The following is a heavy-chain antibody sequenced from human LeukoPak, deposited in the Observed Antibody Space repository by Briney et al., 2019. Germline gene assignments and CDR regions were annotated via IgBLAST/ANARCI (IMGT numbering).Heavy chain of an antibody. V-gene: IGHV4-59*12. Sequence: PSETLSLTCTVSGGSISGYYWSWIRQPPGKGLEWIGYIYYRGSTNYNPSLMSRASMSVDTSKNQFSLKLSSVTAADTAVYYCARDWSYYDSSGYYRIDYYYMDVWGKGTTVTVSS. J-gene: IGHJ6*03. CDR2: IYYRGST. CDR1: GGSISGYY. D-gene: IGHD3-22*01. CDR3: ARDWSYYDSSGYYRIDYYYMDV.